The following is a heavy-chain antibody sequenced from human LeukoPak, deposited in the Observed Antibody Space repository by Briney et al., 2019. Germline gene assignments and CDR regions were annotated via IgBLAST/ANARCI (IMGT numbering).Heavy chain of an antibody. J-gene: IGHJ4*02. V-gene: IGHV4-34*01. CDR2: INHSGST. CDR1: GFTFSSYE. Sequence: GSLRLSCAASGFTFSSYEMNWIRQSPGKGLEWIGEINHSGSTHYNPSLKSRVTISVDTSQKQFSLRLTSVTAADTAVYYCARRRYLTTSGGAAAGFLDYWGQGSLVTVST. CDR3: ARRRYLTTSGGAAAGFLDY. D-gene: IGHD6-13*01.